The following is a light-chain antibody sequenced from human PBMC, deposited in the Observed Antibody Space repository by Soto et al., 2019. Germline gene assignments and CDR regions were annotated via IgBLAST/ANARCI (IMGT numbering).Light chain of an antibody. CDR3: QQYGSSPRT. J-gene: IGKJ5*01. CDR1: QSVRSSF. CDR2: GTS. V-gene: IGKV3-20*01. Sequence: EIVLTQSPGTLSLSPGERATLSCWASQSVRSSFVAWYQQKPVQAPRLFIYGTSSRATGIPDRFSGAGSGTDFTLTISRLEPEDFAVYYCQQYGSSPRTFGQGTRLEIK.